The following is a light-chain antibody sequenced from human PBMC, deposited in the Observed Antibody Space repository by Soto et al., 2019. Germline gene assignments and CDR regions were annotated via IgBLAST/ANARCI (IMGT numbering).Light chain of an antibody. CDR2: GAS. CDR1: QDLSGW. J-gene: IGKJ2*01. V-gene: IGKV1-12*01. Sequence: DIQMTQSPSSVSSSVGDRVTISCRASQDLSGWLAWFQQKTGKAPKLLSSGASSLPSGVPSRFSGSGSGTDFPLFITSLQPEECAPYFCQQAHSFPFTFVQGTKLEI. CDR3: QQAHSFPFT.